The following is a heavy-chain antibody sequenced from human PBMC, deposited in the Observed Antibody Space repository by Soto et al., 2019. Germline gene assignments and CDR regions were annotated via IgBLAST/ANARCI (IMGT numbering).Heavy chain of an antibody. D-gene: IGHD2-2*01. CDR3: AWSKTSSDFYNWFSF. V-gene: IGHV4-31*03. CDR2: IYYSGST. Sequence: SETLSLTCTVSGGSISSGGYYWSWIRQHPGKGLEWIGYIYYSGSTYYNPSLKSRVTISVDTSKNQFSLKLSSVTAADTAVYYCAWSKTSSDFYNWFSFRARGTPVTVSS. J-gene: IGHJ5*01. CDR1: GGSISSGGYY.